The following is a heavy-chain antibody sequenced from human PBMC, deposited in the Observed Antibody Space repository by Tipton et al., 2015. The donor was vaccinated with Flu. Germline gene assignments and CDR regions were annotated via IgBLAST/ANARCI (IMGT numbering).Heavy chain of an antibody. CDR2: IHHSGST. J-gene: IGHJ4*02. CDR1: GYSISSGYY. Sequence: LRLSCTVSGYSISSGYYWGWIRQPPGKGLEWIGSIHHSGSTYYNPSLKSRVTISVDTSKNQFSLKLSSVTAADTAVYYCAAARWLQWALDYWGQGTLVTVSS. D-gene: IGHD5-24*01. CDR3: AAARWLQWALDY. V-gene: IGHV4-38-2*02.